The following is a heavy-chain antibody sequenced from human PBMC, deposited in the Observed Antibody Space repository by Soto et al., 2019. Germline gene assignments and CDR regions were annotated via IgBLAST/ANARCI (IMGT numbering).Heavy chain of an antibody. CDR1: GFTFGDYA. D-gene: IGHD6-19*01. V-gene: IGHV3-49*03. CDR2: IRSKAYGGTT. Sequence: PGGSLRLSCTASGFTFGDYAMSWFRQAPGKGLEWVGFIRSKAYGGTTEYAASVKCRFTISRDDSNSIAYLQMNSLKTEDTAVYYCTRDKVAGIYYYFGMDVWGQGTTVTVSS. J-gene: IGHJ6*02. CDR3: TRDKVAGIYYYFGMDV.